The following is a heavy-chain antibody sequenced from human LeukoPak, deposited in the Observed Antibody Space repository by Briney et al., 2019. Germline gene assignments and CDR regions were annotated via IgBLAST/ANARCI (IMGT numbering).Heavy chain of an antibody. CDR2: VNHSGSA. D-gene: IGHD3-22*01. V-gene: IGHV4-34*01. Sequence: GLEWIGEVNHSGSANCNPSLKSRISVSLDTSKHDFSLKLTSVTAADTAMFYCARRSRTYYDSSAFLDYWGQGTLVTVSS. CDR3: ARRSRTYYDSSAFLDY. J-gene: IGHJ4*02.